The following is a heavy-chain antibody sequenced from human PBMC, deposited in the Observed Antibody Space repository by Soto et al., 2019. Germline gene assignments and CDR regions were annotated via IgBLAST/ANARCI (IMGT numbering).Heavy chain of an antibody. J-gene: IGHJ2*01. CDR3: ATKWGWYFDF. Sequence: QVQLQESGPGLVKPSETLSLTCTVSGGSISSYYWSWIRQPPGKGLEWIGYIYYSGSTNYSPSLKSRVTISVDTSKNQFSLKLSSVTAADTAVYYCATKWGWYFDFWGRGTLVTVSS. D-gene: IGHD1-26*01. CDR2: IYYSGST. CDR1: GGSISSYY. V-gene: IGHV4-59*08.